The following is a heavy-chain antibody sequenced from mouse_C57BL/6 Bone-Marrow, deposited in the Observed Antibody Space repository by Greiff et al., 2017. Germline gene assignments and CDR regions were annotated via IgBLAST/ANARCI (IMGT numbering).Heavy chain of an antibody. D-gene: IGHD2-3*01. CDR1: GYTFTSYW. CDR3: ADGYYWLAY. CDR2: IDPKSGGT. J-gene: IGHJ3*01. Sequence: VQLQQPGAELVKPGASVKLSCKASGYTFTSYWMHWVKQRPGRGLEWIGRIDPKSGGTKYNEKFKSKATLTVDKASSTACMQLSSLTSEGSAVYYCADGYYWLAYWGQGTLVTVSA. V-gene: IGHV1-72*01.